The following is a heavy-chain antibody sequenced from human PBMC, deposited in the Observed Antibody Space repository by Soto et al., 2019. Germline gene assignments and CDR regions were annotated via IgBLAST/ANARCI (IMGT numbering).Heavy chain of an antibody. J-gene: IGHJ6*02. Sequence: QVQLQESGPGLVKPSQTLSLTCTVSGGSISSGGYYWSWIRQHPGKGLEWIGYIYYSGSTYYNPSLTSRVTISVATSKNQFSLKLSSVTAADTAVYYCARDAGAYYYGSGSYWVGYYYYGMDVWGQGTTVTVSS. CDR3: ARDAGAYYYGSGSYWVGYYYYGMDV. D-gene: IGHD3-10*01. CDR2: IYYSGST. CDR1: GGSISSGGYY. V-gene: IGHV4-31*03.